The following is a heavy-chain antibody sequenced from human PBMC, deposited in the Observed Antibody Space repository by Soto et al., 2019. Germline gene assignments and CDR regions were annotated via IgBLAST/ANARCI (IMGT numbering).Heavy chain of an antibody. CDR3: AKDRSEGIAVAGPFDY. V-gene: IGHV3-30*18. J-gene: IGHJ4*02. D-gene: IGHD6-19*01. CDR2: ISYDGSNK. Sequence: GGSLRLSCAASGFTFSSYGMHWVRQAPGKGLEWVAVISYDGSNKYYADSVKGRFTISRDNSKNTLYLQTNSLRAEDTAVYYCAKDRSEGIAVAGPFDYWGQGTLVTVSS. CDR1: GFTFSSYG.